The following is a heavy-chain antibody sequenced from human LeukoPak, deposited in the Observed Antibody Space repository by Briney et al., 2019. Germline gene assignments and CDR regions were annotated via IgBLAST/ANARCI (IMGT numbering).Heavy chain of an antibody. CDR3: AKLPFKVSGSRRQSDAFDI. CDR1: GFTFSSYA. CDR2: ISGSGGST. D-gene: IGHD1-26*01. Sequence: GGSLRLSCAASGFTFSSYAMSWVRQAPGKGLEWVSAISGSGGSTYYADSVKGRFTISRDNSKNTLYLQTNSLRAEDTAVYYCAKLPFKVSGSRRQSDAFDIWGQGTMVTVSS. V-gene: IGHV3-23*01. J-gene: IGHJ3*02.